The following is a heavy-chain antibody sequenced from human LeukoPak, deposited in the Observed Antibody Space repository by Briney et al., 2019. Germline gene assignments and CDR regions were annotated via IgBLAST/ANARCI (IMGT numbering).Heavy chain of an antibody. D-gene: IGHD6-19*01. CDR1: GLIFSDFD. V-gene: IGHV3-23*01. CDR3: AKAVAVALDY. CDR2: ISHSGRNT. J-gene: IGHJ4*02. Sequence: GGSLRLSCAASGLIFSDFDMSWVRQAPGKGLEWVSAISHSGRNTYYADSVKGRFTISRDNSKNTLYPEMNSLRADDTAVYYCAKAVAVALDYWGQGTLVTVSS.